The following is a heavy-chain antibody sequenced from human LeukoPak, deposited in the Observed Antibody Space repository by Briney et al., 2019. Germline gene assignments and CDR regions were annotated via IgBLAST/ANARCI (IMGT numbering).Heavy chain of an antibody. CDR1: GLTFSSYA. CDR2: ISPSGGST. D-gene: IGHD3-16*02. CDR3: AKGRPYDYAWGTYRTGFDY. Sequence: GGSLRLSCAASGLTFSSYAMSWVRQAPGERLEWVSAISPSGGSTYYADSVKGRFTISRDNSKNTLYLQMNSLRAEDTAVYYCAKGRPYDYAWGTYRTGFDYWGQGTLVTVSS. V-gene: IGHV3-23*01. J-gene: IGHJ4*02.